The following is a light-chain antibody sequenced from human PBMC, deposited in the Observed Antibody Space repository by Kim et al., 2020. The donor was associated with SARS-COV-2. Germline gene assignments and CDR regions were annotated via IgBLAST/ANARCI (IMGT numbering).Light chain of an antibody. V-gene: IGLV2-23*03. Sequence: SLTIACTGPSSDVGSYNLVSWYQQHPGKAPKRMIYEGSERPSGVSNRFSGAKSGNTASLTISGLQAEDEADYYCCAYAGSSTFYVFGTGTKVTVL. J-gene: IGLJ1*01. CDR2: EGS. CDR1: SSDVGSYNL. CDR3: CAYAGSSTFYV.